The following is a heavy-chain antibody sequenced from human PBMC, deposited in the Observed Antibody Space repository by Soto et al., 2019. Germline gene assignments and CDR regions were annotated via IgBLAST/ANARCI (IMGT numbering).Heavy chain of an antibody. CDR2: ISYSGST. V-gene: IGHV4-31*11. J-gene: IGHJ5*02. CDR1: GGSMNTINDY. D-gene: IGHD6-6*01. CDR3: AREEAARIERWFDP. Sequence: LALSRALCGGSMNTINDYWCWIRQPPGKGLEWIGFISYSGSTYYNPSLMSRLTISLDTSTNRFSLKLTSVTAADTAVYYCAREEAARIERWFDPWGQGPLVTVS.